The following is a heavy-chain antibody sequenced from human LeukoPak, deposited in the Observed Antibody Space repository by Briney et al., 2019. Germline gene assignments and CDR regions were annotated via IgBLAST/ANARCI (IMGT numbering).Heavy chain of an antibody. D-gene: IGHD2-15*01. J-gene: IGHJ6*03. CDR2: IYYSGST. CDR3: ARSVEGYCSGGSCYSYYYYMDV. CDR1: GGSISNYY. V-gene: IGHV4-59*01. Sequence: SETLSLTCTVSGGSISNYYWSWIRQPPGRGLEWIGFIYYSGSTNYNPSLKSRVTISVDTSKNQFSLKVRSVTPADTAVYYCARSVEGYCSGGSCYSYYYYMDVWGKGTRSPSP.